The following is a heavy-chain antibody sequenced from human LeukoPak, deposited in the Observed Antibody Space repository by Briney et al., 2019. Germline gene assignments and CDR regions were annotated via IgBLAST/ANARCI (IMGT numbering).Heavy chain of an antibody. CDR3: VREEVVTALSFDY. V-gene: IGHV3-7*01. Sequence: GGSLRLSCAASGFTFSSYWMSWVRQAPGKGVEWVANIKQDGSEKYYVDSVKGRFTISRDNAKNSLYLQMNSLRAEDTAVYCCVREEVVTALSFDYWGQGTLVTVSS. J-gene: IGHJ4*02. CDR1: GFTFSSYW. CDR2: IKQDGSEK. D-gene: IGHD2-21*02.